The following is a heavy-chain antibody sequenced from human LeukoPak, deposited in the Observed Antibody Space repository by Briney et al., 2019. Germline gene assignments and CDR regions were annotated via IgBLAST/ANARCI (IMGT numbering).Heavy chain of an antibody. Sequence: SETLFLTCTVSGGSISSYYWSWIRQPPGKGLEWIGYIYYSGSTNYNPSLKSRVTISVDTSKNQFSLKLSSVTAADTAVYYCASTYAGRYFDYWGQGTLVTVSS. CDR1: GGSISSYY. D-gene: IGHD6-13*01. V-gene: IGHV4-59*08. CDR3: ASTYAGRYFDY. J-gene: IGHJ4*02. CDR2: IYYSGST.